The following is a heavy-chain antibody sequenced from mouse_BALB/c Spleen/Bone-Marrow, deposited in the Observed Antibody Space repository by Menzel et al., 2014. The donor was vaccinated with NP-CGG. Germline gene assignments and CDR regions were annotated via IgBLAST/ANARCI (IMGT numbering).Heavy chain of an antibody. D-gene: IGHD1-2*01. Sequence: EVKLQESGGGLVQPGGSLKLSCAASGFDFSRYWMSWVRQAPGKGLEWIGEINPESRTINYSPSLKDKFIISRDNAKNTLYLRLNRVRSEDTALYYCARLDYYGYLSYWGQGTTLTVSS. CDR3: ARLDYYGYLSY. CDR2: INPESRTI. CDR1: GFDFSRYW. V-gene: IGHV4-1*02. J-gene: IGHJ2*01.